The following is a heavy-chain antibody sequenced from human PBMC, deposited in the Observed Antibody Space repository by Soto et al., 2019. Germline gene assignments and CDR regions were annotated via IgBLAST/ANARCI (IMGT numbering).Heavy chain of an antibody. CDR1: TFPFSTYW. J-gene: IGHJ6*02. V-gene: IGHV3-7*01. CDR3: AGGNALDV. Sequence: GGALRLSCAASTFPFSTYWMTWVRQAPGKGLEWVANIHRDEIEKYYMDSVKGRFTISRDNAKNSLYLQMTSLRAEDTAVYYCAGGNALDVWGQGTTVTVSS. CDR2: IHRDEIEK.